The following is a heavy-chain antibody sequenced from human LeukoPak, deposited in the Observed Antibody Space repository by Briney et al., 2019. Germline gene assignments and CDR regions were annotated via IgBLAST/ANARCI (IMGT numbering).Heavy chain of an antibody. J-gene: IGHJ6*04. D-gene: IGHD2-15*01. V-gene: IGHV3-30*02. CDR1: GFTFSSYG. Sequence: GGSLRLSCAASGFTFSSYGMHWVRQAQGKGLEWVAFIRYDGSNKYYAGSVKGRFTISRDNSKNTLYLQMNSLRAEDTAVYYCAKGDAKIVVVVAAMDVWGKGTTVTVSS. CDR3: AKGDAKIVVVVAAMDV. CDR2: IRYDGSNK.